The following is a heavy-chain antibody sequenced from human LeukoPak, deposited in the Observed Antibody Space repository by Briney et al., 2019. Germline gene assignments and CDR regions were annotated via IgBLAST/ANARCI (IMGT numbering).Heavy chain of an antibody. D-gene: IGHD3-3*01. CDR1: GFTFSSLN. CDR2: ISSSSGYI. CDR3: ARGSEWSYGVSDY. V-gene: IGHV3-21*01. J-gene: IGHJ4*02. Sequence: AGGPLRLSCAASGFTFSSLNMNWVRQAPGKGLEWVSCISSSSGYIFYADSVKGRFTISRDNAKNSLYLQMNSLRADDTAVYYCARGSEWSYGVSDYWGQGTLVTVSS.